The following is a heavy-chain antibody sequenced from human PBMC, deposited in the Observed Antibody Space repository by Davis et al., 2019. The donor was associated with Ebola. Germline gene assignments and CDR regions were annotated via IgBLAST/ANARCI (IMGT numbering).Heavy chain of an antibody. J-gene: IGHJ4*02. CDR3: ARAGFGEIYFDY. CDR2: IGTAGDT. CDR1: GFTFSSYD. V-gene: IGHV3-13*01. Sequence: PGGSLRLSCAASGFTFSSYDMHWVRQATGKGLEWVSAIGTAGDTYYPGSVKGRFTISREKAKNSLYLQMNSLRGEATAVYYCARAGFGEIYFDYWGQGTLVTVSS. D-gene: IGHD3-10*01.